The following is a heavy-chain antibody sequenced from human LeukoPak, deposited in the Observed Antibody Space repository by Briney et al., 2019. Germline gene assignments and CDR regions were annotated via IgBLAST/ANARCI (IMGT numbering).Heavy chain of an antibody. Sequence: ASVTVSCKASGYTFTSYDINWVRQAPGQGLEWMGWMNPNSGNTGYAQKFQGRVTMTRNTSISTAYMELSSLRSEDTAVYYCARRSDFWSGYSPFDPWGQGTLVTVSS. CDR1: GYTFTSYD. CDR2: MNPNSGNT. J-gene: IGHJ5*02. CDR3: ARRSDFWSGYSPFDP. D-gene: IGHD3-3*01. V-gene: IGHV1-8*01.